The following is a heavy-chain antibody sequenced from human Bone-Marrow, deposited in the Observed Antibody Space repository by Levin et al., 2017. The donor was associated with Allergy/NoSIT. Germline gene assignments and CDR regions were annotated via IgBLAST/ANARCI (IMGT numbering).Heavy chain of an antibody. D-gene: IGHD2-15*01. CDR3: ARDVGYSTGGSCYPDY. CDR1: GFSFDSYG. V-gene: IGHV3-30*03. CDR2: ISFDGNKK. Sequence: GESLKISCTASGFSFDSYGMHWVRQAPGKGLEWVAAISFDGNKKYYSESVKGRFTTSRDNFKNTLYLQMNSLRPEDTALYYCARDVGYSTGGSCYPDYWGQGTLVTVSS. J-gene: IGHJ4*02.